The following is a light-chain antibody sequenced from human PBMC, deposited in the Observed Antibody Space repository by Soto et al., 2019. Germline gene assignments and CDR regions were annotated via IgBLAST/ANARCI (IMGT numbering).Light chain of an antibody. Sequence: DIQMAQSPSSVSASVGDRVTMTCRASQGVATWLAWYQQKPGEAPKLLIYDASTLQTGVPSRFSGSGSGIDFSLTISSVQPEDFATYYCLQTHSFPYTFGQGTDLDIK. CDR3: LQTHSFPYT. CDR1: QGVATW. CDR2: DAS. J-gene: IGKJ2*01. V-gene: IGKV1-12*02.